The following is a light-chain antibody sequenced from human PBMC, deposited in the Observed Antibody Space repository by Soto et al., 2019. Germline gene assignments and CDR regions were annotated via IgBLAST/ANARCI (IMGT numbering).Light chain of an antibody. CDR1: QSVLYSSDSKNY. V-gene: IGKV4-1*01. Sequence: DFVMTQSPDSLAVSLGERATINCKSSQSVLYSSDSKNYLAWYQQKPGQPPKLLIYWASTRESGVPDRFSGSGSGTDFTLTISSLQAEDVAVYHCQQYYSTPPWTFGQGTKVEIK. CDR2: WAS. CDR3: QQYYSTPPWT. J-gene: IGKJ1*01.